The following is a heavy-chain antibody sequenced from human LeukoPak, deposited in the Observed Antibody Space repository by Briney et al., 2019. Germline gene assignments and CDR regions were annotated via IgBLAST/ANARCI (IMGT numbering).Heavy chain of an antibody. Sequence: SQTLSLTCAISGDSVSSNSAAWNWIRQSPSRGLEWLGRTYYRSKWYNDYAVSMESRITINPDTSKNQFSLQLNSVTPEDTAVYYCARGRVWAGRWQQLVRISWFDPWGQGTLVTVSS. CDR3: ARGRVWAGRWQQLVRISWFDP. J-gene: IGHJ5*02. CDR1: GDSVSSNSAA. CDR2: TYYRSKWYN. D-gene: IGHD6-13*01. V-gene: IGHV6-1*01.